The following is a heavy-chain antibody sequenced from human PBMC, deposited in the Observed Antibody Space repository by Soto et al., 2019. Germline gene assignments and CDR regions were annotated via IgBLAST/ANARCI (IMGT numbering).Heavy chain of an antibody. CDR1: GYTFTGYY. V-gene: IGHV1-2*04. J-gene: IGHJ6*03. D-gene: IGHD4-17*01. CDR2: INPNSGGT. Sequence: ASVKVSCKASGYTFTGYYMHWVRQAPGQGLEWMGWINPNSGGTNYAQKFQGWVTMTRDTSISTAYMELSRLRSDDTAVYYCARGSTTVTTSYMDVWGKGTTVTVSS. CDR3: ARGSTTVTTSYMDV.